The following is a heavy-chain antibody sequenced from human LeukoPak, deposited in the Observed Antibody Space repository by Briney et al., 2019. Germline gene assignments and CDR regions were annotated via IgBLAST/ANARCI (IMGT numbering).Heavy chain of an antibody. Sequence: GGSLRLSCAASGFAVSSNYMSWVRQAPGKGLEWVSVIYSGGSTYYADSVKGRCTISRDNSKNTLYLQMNSLRAEDTAVYYCAKDWSIAAAGTFDYWGQGTLVTVSS. CDR2: IYSGGST. V-gene: IGHV3-53*01. CDR1: GFAVSSNY. D-gene: IGHD6-13*01. J-gene: IGHJ4*02. CDR3: AKDWSIAAAGTFDY.